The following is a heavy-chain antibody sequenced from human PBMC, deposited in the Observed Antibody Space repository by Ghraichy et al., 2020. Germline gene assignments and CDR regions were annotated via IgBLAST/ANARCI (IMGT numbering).Heavy chain of an antibody. D-gene: IGHD6-13*01. CDR1: GFTFSNAW. CDR2: IKSKTDGGTT. J-gene: IGHJ5*02. V-gene: IGHV3-15*07. CDR3: TTVSPGGQQHDPWGGFDP. Sequence: GGSLRLSCAASGFTFSNAWMNWVRQAPGKGLEWVGRIKSKTDGGTTDYAAPVKGRFTISRDDSKNTLYLQMNSLKTEDTAVYYCTTVSPGGQQHDPWGGFDPWGQGTLVTVSS.